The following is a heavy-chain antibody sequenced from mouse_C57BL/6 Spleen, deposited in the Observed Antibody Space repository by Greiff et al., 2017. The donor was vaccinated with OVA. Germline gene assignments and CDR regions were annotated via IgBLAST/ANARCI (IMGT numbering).Heavy chain of an antibody. J-gene: IGHJ1*03. V-gene: IGHV1-31*01. CDR3: ARSWDGDYVYWYFDV. Sequence: EVKLQQSGPELVKPGASVKISCKASGYSFTGYYMPWVKQSHGNILDWIGYIYPYNGVSSYNQKFKGQATLTVDKSSSTAYMELRSLTSEDSAVYYCARSWDGDYVYWYFDVWGTGTTVTVSS. D-gene: IGHD2-13*01. CDR2: IYPYNGVS. CDR1: GYSFTGYY.